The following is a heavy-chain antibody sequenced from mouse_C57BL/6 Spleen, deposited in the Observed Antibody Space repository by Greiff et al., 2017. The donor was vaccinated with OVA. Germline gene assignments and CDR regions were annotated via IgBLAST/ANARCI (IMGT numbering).Heavy chain of an antibody. D-gene: IGHD4-1*01. CDR2: ISYDGSN. CDR3: ATSNWDGGY. J-gene: IGHJ2*01. CDR1: GYSITSGYY. Sequence: EVKLVESGPGLVKPSQSLSLTCSVTGYSITSGYYWNWIRQFPGNKLEWMGYISYDGSNNYNPSLKNRISITRDTSKNQFFLKLNSVTTEDTATYYCATSNWDGGYWGQGTTLTVSS. V-gene: IGHV3-6*01.